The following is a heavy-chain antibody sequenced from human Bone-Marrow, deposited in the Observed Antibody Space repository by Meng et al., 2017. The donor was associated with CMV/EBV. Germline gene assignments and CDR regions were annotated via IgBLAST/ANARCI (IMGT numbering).Heavy chain of an antibody. CDR1: GFTFSSYG. CDR3: AKESGTGGKFDY. V-gene: IGHV3-33*06. J-gene: IGHJ4*02. D-gene: IGHD1-26*01. CDR2: IWYDGSNR. Sequence: SCAGSGFTFSSYGMHWVRQAPGKGLEWVAVIWYDGSNRYYADSVKGRFTISRDNSKNTLYLQMNSLRAEDTAVYYCAKESGTGGKFDYWGQGTLVTVSS.